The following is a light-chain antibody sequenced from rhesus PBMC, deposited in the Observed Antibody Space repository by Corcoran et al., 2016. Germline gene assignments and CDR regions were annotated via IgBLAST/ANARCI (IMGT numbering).Light chain of an antibody. CDR1: QDSSIW. J-gene: IGKJ1*01. CDR2: KAS. V-gene: IGKV1-21*01. CDR3: QQHHTTPRT. Sequence: DIQMTQSPSSLSASVGDRVTITCRASQDSSIWLAWYQQKPGKAPNLLIYKASTLQSGVPSRCSGSGAGTEFTLTISSLQPEDFATYYCQQHHTTPRTFGQGTKVEIK.